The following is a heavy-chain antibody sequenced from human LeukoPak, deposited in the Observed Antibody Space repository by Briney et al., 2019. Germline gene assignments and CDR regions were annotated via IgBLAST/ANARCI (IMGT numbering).Heavy chain of an antibody. CDR1: GGSISSYC. Sequence: SETLSLTCTVSGGSISSYCWSWIRQPPGKGLEWIGYIYYSGSTNYNPSLKSRVTISVDTSKNQFSLKLSSVTAADTAVYYCARAGGYSSSWSGWAFDIWGQGTMVTVSS. D-gene: IGHD6-13*01. CDR3: ARAGGYSSSWSGWAFDI. V-gene: IGHV4-59*01. CDR2: IYYSGST. J-gene: IGHJ3*02.